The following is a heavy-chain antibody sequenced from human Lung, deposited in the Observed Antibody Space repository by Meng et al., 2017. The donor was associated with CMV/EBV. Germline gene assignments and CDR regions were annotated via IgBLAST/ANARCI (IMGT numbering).Heavy chain of an antibody. D-gene: IGHD2-21*02. CDR1: GGSLSSRNW. CDR3: ARVGAYCGGDCYHPR. Sequence: QGQLKESGPGLVKPSGTLSLTWAVSGGSLSSRNWWSWVRQPPGKGLEWIGEIYHSGSTNYNPSLKSRVTISVDESKNQFSLRLSSVTAADTAVYYCARVGAYCGGDCYHPRWGQGTLVTVSS. CDR2: IYHSGST. V-gene: IGHV4-4*02. J-gene: IGHJ4*02.